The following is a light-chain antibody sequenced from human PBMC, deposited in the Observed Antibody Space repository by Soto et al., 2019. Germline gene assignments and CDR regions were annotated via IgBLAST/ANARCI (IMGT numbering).Light chain of an antibody. J-gene: IGKJ1*01. CDR3: QQYYNWPWT. Sequence: ITQSPSTLSVYTGERATLSCRASQSLSSDLAWYQQKPGQTPRLLIYGAYTRAAGISARFMGSGSGTEFTLTISSLQSEDFALYYCQQYYNWPWTFGQGTKVDIK. CDR2: GAY. V-gene: IGKV3-15*01. CDR1: QSLSSD.